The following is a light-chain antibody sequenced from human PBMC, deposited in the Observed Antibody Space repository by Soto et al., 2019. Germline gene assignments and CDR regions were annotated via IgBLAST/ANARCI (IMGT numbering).Light chain of an antibody. CDR1: SSDVGAHNH. CDR2: EVT. Sequence: QSALTQPASVSGSPGQSITISCTGTSSDVGAHNHVSWYQQHPGKAPKLMIYEVTNRPSGVSNRFSGSKSGNTASLTISGLQDEDEADYDCISYTSSSIPYVFGTGTKVTVL. V-gene: IGLV2-14*01. J-gene: IGLJ1*01. CDR3: ISYTSSSIPYV.